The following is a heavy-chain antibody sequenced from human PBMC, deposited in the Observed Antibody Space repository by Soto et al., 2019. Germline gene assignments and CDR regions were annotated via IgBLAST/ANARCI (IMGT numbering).Heavy chain of an antibody. CDR2: IDPSDSYT. CDR1: GYSFTSYW. J-gene: IGHJ6*02. CDR3: ARLSTDDYGGHYYYYGMDV. D-gene: IGHD4-17*01. Sequence: GESLKISCKGSGYSFTSYWISWVRQMPGKGLEWMGRIDPSDSYTNYSPSFQGHVTISADKSISTAYLQWSSLKASDTAMHYCARLSTDDYGGHYYYYGMDVWGQGTTVTVSS. V-gene: IGHV5-10-1*01.